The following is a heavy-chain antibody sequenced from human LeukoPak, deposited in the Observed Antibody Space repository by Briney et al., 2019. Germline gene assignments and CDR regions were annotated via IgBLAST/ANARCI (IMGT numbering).Heavy chain of an antibody. CDR3: ARDAVFGVVTPDAFDI. Sequence: GGSLRLSCADSGFTFALHGVHWVRQAPGKGLEWMAVISSDGTDQRYADSVKGRFTISRDNSKNTLYLQMNSLRAEDTAVYYCARDAVFGVVTPDAFDIWGQGTMVTVSS. J-gene: IGHJ3*02. V-gene: IGHV3-30-3*01. CDR1: GFTFALHG. CDR2: ISSDGTDQ. D-gene: IGHD3-3*01.